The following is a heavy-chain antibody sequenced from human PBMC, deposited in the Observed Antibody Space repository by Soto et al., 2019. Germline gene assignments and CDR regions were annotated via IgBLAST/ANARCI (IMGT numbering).Heavy chain of an antibody. D-gene: IGHD6-19*01. Sequence: ASVKVSCKASGCTFTSYGISWVRQAPGQGLEWMGWIRAYNGNTNYAQKLQGRVTMTTDTSTSTAYMELRSLRSDDTAVYYCARDHSSGWYPDAFDIWGQGTMVTVSS. CDR3: ARDHSSGWYPDAFDI. CDR1: GCTFTSYG. CDR2: IRAYNGNT. V-gene: IGHV1-18*04. J-gene: IGHJ3*02.